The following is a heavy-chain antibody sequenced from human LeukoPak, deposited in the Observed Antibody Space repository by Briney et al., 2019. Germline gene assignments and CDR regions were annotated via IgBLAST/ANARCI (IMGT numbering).Heavy chain of an antibody. CDR2: IYPGDSDT. CDR1: GYHFTSYW. Sequence: GGALKISCKGSGYHFTSYWIGWVRPVAGKGLEGMGIIYPGDSDTKYSPSFQGQVTISADKSISTAYLQCSSLKASDTAMYYCARHSVAYGGNSDAFDIWGQGTMVTVSS. D-gene: IGHD4-23*01. CDR3: ARHSVAYGGNSDAFDI. J-gene: IGHJ3*02. V-gene: IGHV5-51*01.